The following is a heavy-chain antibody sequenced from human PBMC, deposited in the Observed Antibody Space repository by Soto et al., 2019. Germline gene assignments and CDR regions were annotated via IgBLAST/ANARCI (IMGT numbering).Heavy chain of an antibody. D-gene: IGHD4-17*01. Sequence: SETLSLTCAVYGGSFSGYYWSWIRQPPGKGLEWIGEINHSGSTNYNPSLKSRVTISVDTSKNQFSLKLSSVTAADTAVYYCARGGDYGDYQFDYWGQGTLVTSPQ. J-gene: IGHJ4*02. V-gene: IGHV4-34*01. CDR3: ARGGDYGDYQFDY. CDR1: GGSFSGYY. CDR2: INHSGST.